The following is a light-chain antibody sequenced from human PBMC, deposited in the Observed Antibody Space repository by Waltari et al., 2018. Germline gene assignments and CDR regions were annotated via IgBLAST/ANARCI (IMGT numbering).Light chain of an antibody. V-gene: IGKV3-20*01. CDR3: QQYGSSPYT. J-gene: IGKJ2*01. Sequence: ENVLTQSPGTLSLSPGERATLSCRASQRVSSSFLAWYQQKLGQAPRLLIYATSSRATGIPDRFSGSGSGTDFTLTISRLEPEDFAVYYCQQYGSSPYTFGQGTKLEIK. CDR1: QRVSSSF. CDR2: ATS.